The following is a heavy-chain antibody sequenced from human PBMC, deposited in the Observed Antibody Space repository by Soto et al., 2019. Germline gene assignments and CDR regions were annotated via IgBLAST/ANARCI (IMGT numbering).Heavy chain of an antibody. Sequence: GGSLRLSCAASGFTFSTYGMHWVRQAPGKGLEWVALISYDGNDEFHGDSVKGRFAISRDNPRSTLFLQMNSLRPDDTAVYFCAAHSGKYWNHFDYWGLGTLVTV. V-gene: IGHV3-30*03. D-gene: IGHD1-1*01. CDR2: ISYDGNDE. J-gene: IGHJ4*02. CDR1: GFTFSTYG. CDR3: AAHSGKYWNHFDY.